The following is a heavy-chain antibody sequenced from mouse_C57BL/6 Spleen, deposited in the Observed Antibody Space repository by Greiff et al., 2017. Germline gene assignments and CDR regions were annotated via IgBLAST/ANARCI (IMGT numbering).Heavy chain of an antibody. D-gene: IGHD4-1*01. V-gene: IGHV1-82*01. CDR2: IYPGDGDT. J-gene: IGHJ3*01. CDR3: ARDGDWDGGFAY. Sequence: QVQLQQSGPELVKPGASVKISCKASGYAFSSSWMNWVKQRPGKGLEWIGRIYPGDGDTNYNGKFKGKATLTADKSSSTAYMQLSSLTSEDSAVYFCARDGDWDGGFAYWGQGTLVTVSA. CDR1: GYAFSSSW.